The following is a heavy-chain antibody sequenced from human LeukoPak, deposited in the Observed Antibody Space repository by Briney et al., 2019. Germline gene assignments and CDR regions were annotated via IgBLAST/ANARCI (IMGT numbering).Heavy chain of an antibody. V-gene: IGHV4-4*07. D-gene: IGHD4-11*01. CDR2: FYISGST. Sequence: PSETLSLTCTVSGGSISSYYWSWIRQPAGKGLEWIGRFYISGSTNYNPSLKSRVTMSVDTSKNQFSLRLNTVTAADTAVYYCARDFLLQSEGLFDYWGQGTLVTVSS. CDR1: GGSISSYY. CDR3: ARDFLLQSEGLFDY. J-gene: IGHJ4*02.